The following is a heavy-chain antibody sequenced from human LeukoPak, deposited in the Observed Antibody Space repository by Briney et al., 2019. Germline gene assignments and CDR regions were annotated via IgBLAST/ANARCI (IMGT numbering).Heavy chain of an antibody. CDR3: ARVPAVTTDYYFDY. J-gene: IGHJ4*02. CDR1: GFTLSSNY. CDR2: IYSGGST. Sequence: TGGSLRLSCAASGFTLSSNYMSWVRQAPGKGLEWVSVIYSGGSTYYADPVKGRFTISRDNSKNTLYLQMNSLRAEDTAVYYCARVPAVTTDYYFDYWGQGTLVTVSS. D-gene: IGHD4-17*01. V-gene: IGHV3-53*01.